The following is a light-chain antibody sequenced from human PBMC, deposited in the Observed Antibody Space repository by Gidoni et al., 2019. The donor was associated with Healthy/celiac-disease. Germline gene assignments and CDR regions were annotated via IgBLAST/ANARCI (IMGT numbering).Light chain of an antibody. CDR3: MQALQTPPT. CDR2: LGS. Sequence: DIVMTQSPLSLPVTPGEPASISCRSSQSLLHSNGYNYLDWYLQKPGQSPQLLIYLGSNRASGVPDRFSGSGSGTDFTLKISRVEAEDVGVYYCMQALQTPPTFXHXTKLEIK. V-gene: IGKV2-28*01. J-gene: IGKJ2*01. CDR1: QSLLHSNGYNY.